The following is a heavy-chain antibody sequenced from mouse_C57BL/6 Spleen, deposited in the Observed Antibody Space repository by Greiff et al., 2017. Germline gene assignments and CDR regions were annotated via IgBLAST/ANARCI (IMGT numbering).Heavy chain of an antibody. CDR2: IDPSDSYT. V-gene: IGHV1-50*01. D-gene: IGHD4-1*01. CDR3: ARFPAGTWYAMDY. Sequence: QVQLQQPGAELVKPGASVKLSCKASGYTFTSYWMQWVQQRPGQGLEWIGEIDPSDSYTNYTQKFKGKATFTVDTSSSPAYMQLSSLTSEDSAVYYCARFPAGTWYAMDYWGQGTSVTVSS. J-gene: IGHJ4*01. CDR1: GYTFTSYW.